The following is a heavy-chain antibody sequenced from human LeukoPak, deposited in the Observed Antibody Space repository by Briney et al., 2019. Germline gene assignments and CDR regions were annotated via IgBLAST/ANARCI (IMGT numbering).Heavy chain of an antibody. CDR1: GFTFSSYA. J-gene: IGHJ3*02. CDR3: AREKIKSDAFDI. Sequence: GGSLRLSCAASGFTFSSYAMSWVRQAPGKGLEWVSAISGSGGSTYYADSVKGRFTISRDNSKNTLYLQMNSLRAEDTAVYCCAREKIKSDAFDIWGQGTMVTVSS. CDR2: ISGSGGST. V-gene: IGHV3-23*01.